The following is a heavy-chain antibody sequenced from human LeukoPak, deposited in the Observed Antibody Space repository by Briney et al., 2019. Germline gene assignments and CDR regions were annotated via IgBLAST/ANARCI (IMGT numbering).Heavy chain of an antibody. Sequence: PSETLSLTCVVSGASITTYYWSWIRQPPGKGLEWIGYIHHSGSTNYNPSLKTRVTISVDTSRNQFSLKLSSVTAADTAVYYCARGGPDVEMATTIDYWGQGTLVTVSS. D-gene: IGHD5-24*01. CDR3: ARGGPDVEMATTIDY. J-gene: IGHJ4*02. CDR1: GASITTYY. V-gene: IGHV4-59*01. CDR2: IHHSGST.